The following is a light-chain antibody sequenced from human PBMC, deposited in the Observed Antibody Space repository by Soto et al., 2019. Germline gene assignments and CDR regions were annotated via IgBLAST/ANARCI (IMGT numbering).Light chain of an antibody. CDR1: QSVSTN. J-gene: IGKJ1*01. CDR3: QQYGSSGT. V-gene: IGKV3-20*01. Sequence: EFVLTQSPGTLSLSPGERATLSCRASQSVSTNLAWYQQKPGQAPRLLIYGASTRATDIPARFSGSGSGTDFTLTISRLEPEDFAVYYCQQYGSSGTFGQGTKVDIK. CDR2: GAS.